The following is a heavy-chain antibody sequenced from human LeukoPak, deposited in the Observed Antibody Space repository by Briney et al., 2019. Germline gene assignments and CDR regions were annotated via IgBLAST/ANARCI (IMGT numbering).Heavy chain of an antibody. CDR2: IYYSGST. V-gene: IGHV4-59*08. D-gene: IGHD3-16*01. J-gene: IGHJ3*02. Sequence: SETLSLTCTVSGGSISSYYWSWIRQPPGKGLEWIGYIYYSGSTNYNPSLKSRVTISVDTSKNQFPLKLSSVTAADTAVYYCARHGTGGDDAFDIWGQGTMVTVSS. CDR3: ARHGTGGDDAFDI. CDR1: GGSISSYY.